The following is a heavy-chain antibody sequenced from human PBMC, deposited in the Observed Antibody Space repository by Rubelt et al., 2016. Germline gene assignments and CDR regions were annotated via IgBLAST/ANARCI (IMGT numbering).Heavy chain of an antibody. V-gene: IGHV4-34*01. CDR2: INHSGST. D-gene: IGHD1-26*01. CDR1: GGSFSGYY. Sequence: QVQLQQWGAGLLKPSETLSLTCAVYGGSFSGYYWSWIRQPPGKGLEWIGEINHSGSTNYNPSLKSRVTISVDTSKSQCSLKLSSVTAADTAVYYCARGRMGFHYYYYGMDVWGQGTTVTVSS. CDR3: ARGRMGFHYYYYGMDV. J-gene: IGHJ6*02.